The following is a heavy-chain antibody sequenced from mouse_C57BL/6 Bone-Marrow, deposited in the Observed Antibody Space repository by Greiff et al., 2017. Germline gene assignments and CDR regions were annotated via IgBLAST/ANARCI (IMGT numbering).Heavy chain of an antibody. CDR1: GFSLTSYG. D-gene: IGHD1-1*01. V-gene: IGHV2-5*01. Sequence: QVQLQQSGPGLVQPSQSLSITCTVSGFSLTSYGVHWVRQSPGKGLEWLGVLWRGGSTDYNAAFMSRLSITKDNSKSQVFFKMNSLQADDTAIYYCAILYYYGSSYRWYFDVWGTGTTVTVSS. J-gene: IGHJ1*03. CDR2: LWRGGST. CDR3: AILYYYGSSYRWYFDV.